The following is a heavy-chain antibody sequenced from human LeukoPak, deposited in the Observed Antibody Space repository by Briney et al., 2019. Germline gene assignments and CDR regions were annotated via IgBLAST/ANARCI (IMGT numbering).Heavy chain of an antibody. CDR1: GYTLTELS. CDR3: ARMQFGELPDY. CDR2: FDPEDGET. V-gene: IGHV1-24*01. D-gene: IGHD3-10*01. Sequence: GASVKVSCKVSGYTLTELSMHWVRQAPGKGLEWMGGFDPEDGETIYAQKFQGRVTMTTDTSTSTAYMELRSLRSDDTAVYYCARMQFGELPDYWGQGTLVTVSS. J-gene: IGHJ4*02.